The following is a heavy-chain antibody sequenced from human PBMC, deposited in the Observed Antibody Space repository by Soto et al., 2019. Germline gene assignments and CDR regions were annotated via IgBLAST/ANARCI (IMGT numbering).Heavy chain of an antibody. CDR2: IYWNDDK. CDR1: GFSLSTSGVG. CDR3: AHTQFKTSIAALAWFDP. J-gene: IGHJ5*02. V-gene: IGHV2-5*01. Sequence: GSGPTLVNPTQTLTLTCSFSGFSLSTSGVGVGWIRQPPGKALEWLALIYWNDDKRYSPSLKSRLTITKDTSKNQVVLTMTNMDPVDTATYYCAHTQFKTSIAALAWFDPWGQGSLVTVSS. D-gene: IGHD6-6*01.